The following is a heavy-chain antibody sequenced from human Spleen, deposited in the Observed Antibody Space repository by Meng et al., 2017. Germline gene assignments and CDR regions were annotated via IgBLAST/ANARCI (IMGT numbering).Heavy chain of an antibody. CDR1: GGSVSSGSYY. CDR3: ARDDRGYNGYVDI. J-gene: IGHJ3*02. Sequence: SETLSLTCTVSGGSVSSGSYYWSWIRQPPGKGLEWIGYIYYSGSANYNPSLRSRVTMSVDTSKNQLSLKLRSVTAADTAVYYCARDDRGYNGYVDIWGQGTMVTVSS. V-gene: IGHV4-61*01. CDR2: IYYSGSA. D-gene: IGHD5-12*01.